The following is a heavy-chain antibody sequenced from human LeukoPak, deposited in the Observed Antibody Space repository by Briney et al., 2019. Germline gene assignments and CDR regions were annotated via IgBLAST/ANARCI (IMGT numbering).Heavy chain of an antibody. V-gene: IGHV1-8*01. CDR3: ARGNRSMVQGVIVY. D-gene: IGHD3-10*01. Sequence: ASVKVSCKASVYAFTSYDINWVRQATGQGLEWVGWMNPNSGNTGYAQKFQGRVTMTRNTSISTAYMELSSLRSEDTAVYYCARGNRSMVQGVIVYWGQGTLVTVSS. CDR2: MNPNSGNT. J-gene: IGHJ4*02. CDR1: VYAFTSYD.